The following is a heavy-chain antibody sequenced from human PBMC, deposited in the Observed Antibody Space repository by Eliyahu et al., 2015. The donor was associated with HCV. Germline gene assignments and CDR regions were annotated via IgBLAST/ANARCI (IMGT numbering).Heavy chain of an antibody. CDR2: ISYDGSNK. Sequence: QVQLVESGGGVVQPGRSLRLSCAASGXTXSSYAMHWVRQAPGKGLEWVAVISYDGSNKYYADPVKGRFTISRDNSKNTLYLQMNSLRAEDTAVYYCARAYWHAVLAAMTYWGQGTLVTVSS. V-gene: IGHV3-30-3*01. CDR3: ARAYWHAVLAAMTY. D-gene: IGHD2-2*01. CDR1: GXTXSSYA. J-gene: IGHJ4*02.